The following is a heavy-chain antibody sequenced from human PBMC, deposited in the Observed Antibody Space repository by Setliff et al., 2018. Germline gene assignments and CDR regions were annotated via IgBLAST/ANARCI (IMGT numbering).Heavy chain of an antibody. J-gene: IGHJ4*02. V-gene: IGHV3-21*01. CDR2: ISSSSSYI. CDR1: GFTFSSYS. Sequence: GGSLRLSCAASGFTFSSYSMNWVRQAPGKGLEWVSSISSSSSYIYYADSVTGRFTISIDNAKNSLYLQMNSLRAEDTAVYYCASAPHISSSDPSDYLGQGTLVTVSS. D-gene: IGHD6-13*01. CDR3: ASAPHISSSDPSDY.